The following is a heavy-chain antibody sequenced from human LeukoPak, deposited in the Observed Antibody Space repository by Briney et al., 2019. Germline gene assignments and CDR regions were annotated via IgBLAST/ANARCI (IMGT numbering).Heavy chain of an antibody. J-gene: IGHJ4*02. CDR2: IIPIFGTA. D-gene: IGHD3-22*01. V-gene: IGHV1-69*13. CDR3: ARVQRSYYYDSSGYSSLDY. CDR1: GGTFSSYA. Sequence: ASVKVSCKASGGTFSSYAISWVRQAPGQGLEWMGGIIPIFGTANYAQKFQGRVTTTADESTSTAYMELSSLRSEDTAVYYCARVQRSYYYDSSGYSSLDYWGQGTLVTVSS.